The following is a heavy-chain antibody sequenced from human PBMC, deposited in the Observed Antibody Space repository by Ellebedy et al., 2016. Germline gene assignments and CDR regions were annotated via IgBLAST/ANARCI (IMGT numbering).Heavy chain of an antibody. CDR2: ISDGGDAT. CDR1: GFSFKDFF. CDR3: REGHYSDV. D-gene: IGHD2-15*01. V-gene: IGHV3-23*01. J-gene: IGHJ1*01. Sequence: GESLKISXAATGFSFKDFFMSWVRQAPGKRLEWVSTISDGGDATYFADSVKGRFTISRDNSRNILYLHMKSLRVDDTAKYYCREGHYSDVWGQGTLVTVSS.